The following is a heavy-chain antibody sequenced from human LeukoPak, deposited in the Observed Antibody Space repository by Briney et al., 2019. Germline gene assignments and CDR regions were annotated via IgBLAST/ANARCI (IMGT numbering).Heavy chain of an antibody. Sequence: SETLSLTCTVSGGSISSSSYYWGWIRQPPGKGLEWIGSIYYSGSTYYNPSLKSRVTISVDTSKNQFSLKLSSVTAADTAVYYCARRPGIAAVGGWFDPWGQGTLVTVSS. J-gene: IGHJ5*02. CDR1: GGSISSSSYY. D-gene: IGHD6-13*01. V-gene: IGHV4-39*01. CDR2: IYYSGST. CDR3: ARRPGIAAVGGWFDP.